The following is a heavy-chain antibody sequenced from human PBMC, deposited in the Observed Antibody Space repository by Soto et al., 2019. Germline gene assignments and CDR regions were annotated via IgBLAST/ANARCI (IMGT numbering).Heavy chain of an antibody. V-gene: IGHV1-3*01. CDR1: GYTFTSYA. J-gene: IGHJ6*02. Sequence: ASVKVSCKASGYTFTSYAMHWVRQAPGQRLEWMGWINAGNGNTKYSQKFQGRVTITRDTSASTAYMELSSLRSEDTAVYYCARVSGSSQFVYYCYGMDVWGQGTTVTVSS. CDR2: INAGNGNT. D-gene: IGHD3-10*01. CDR3: ARVSGSSQFVYYCYGMDV.